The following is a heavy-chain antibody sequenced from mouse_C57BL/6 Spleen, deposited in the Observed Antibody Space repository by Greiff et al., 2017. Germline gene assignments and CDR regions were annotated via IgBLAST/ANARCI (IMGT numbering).Heavy chain of an antibody. CDR3: ARHLLNAMDY. Sequence: EVKLVESGGGLVQPGGSLSLSCAASGFTFTDYYMSWVRQPPGKALEWLGFIRNKANGYTTEYSASVKGRFTISRDNSQSILYLQMNALRAEDSATYYCARHLLNAMDYWGQGTSVTVSS. D-gene: IGHD1-1*01. CDR2: IRNKANGYTT. CDR1: GFTFTDYY. V-gene: IGHV7-3*01. J-gene: IGHJ4*01.